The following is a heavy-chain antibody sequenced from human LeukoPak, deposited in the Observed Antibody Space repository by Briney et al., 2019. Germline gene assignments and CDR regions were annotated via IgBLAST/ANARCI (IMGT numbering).Heavy chain of an antibody. CDR1: GGSFSSYY. D-gene: IGHD3-22*01. Sequence: SETLSLTCAVYGGSFSSYYWSWIRQPPGKGLEWIGYIYYSGSTNYNPSLKSRVTISVDTSKNQFSLKLSSVTAADTAVYYCARVGYYDSSGYYDDYWGQGTLVTVSS. CDR2: IYYSGST. V-gene: IGHV4-59*01. CDR3: ARVGYYDSSGYYDDY. J-gene: IGHJ4*02.